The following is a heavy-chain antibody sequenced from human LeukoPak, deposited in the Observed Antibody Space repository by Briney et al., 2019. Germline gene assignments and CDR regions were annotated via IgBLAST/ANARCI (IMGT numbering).Heavy chain of an antibody. CDR3: ARGRYDFWSGPTGFDP. D-gene: IGHD3-3*01. J-gene: IGHJ5*02. CDR2: IWYDGSNK. CDR1: GFTFSSYG. Sequence: GGSLRLSCAASGFTFSSYGMHWVRQAPGKGLEWVAVIWYDGSNKYYADSVKGRFTISRDNSKNTLYLQMNSLRAEDTAVYYCARGRYDFWSGPTGFDPWGQGTLVTVSS. V-gene: IGHV3-33*01.